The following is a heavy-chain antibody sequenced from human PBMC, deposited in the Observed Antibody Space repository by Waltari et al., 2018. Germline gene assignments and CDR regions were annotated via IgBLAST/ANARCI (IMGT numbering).Heavy chain of an antibody. CDR3: ARRFVDILTGFDAFDI. CDR1: GGSISSSSYY. J-gene: IGHJ3*02. V-gene: IGHV4-39*01. CDR2: IYYSGST. Sequence: QLQLQESGPGLVKPSETLSLTCTVSGGSISSSSYYWGWIRQPPGKGLEWIGSIYYSGSTYYNPSLKSRVTISVYTSKNQFSLKLSSVTAADTAVYYCARRFVDILTGFDAFDIWGQGTMVTVSS. D-gene: IGHD3-9*01.